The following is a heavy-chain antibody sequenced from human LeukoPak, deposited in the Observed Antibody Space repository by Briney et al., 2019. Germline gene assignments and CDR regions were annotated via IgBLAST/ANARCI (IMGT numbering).Heavy chain of an antibody. V-gene: IGHV4-34*01. CDR1: GGSFSGYY. CDR2: VNHSGST. J-gene: IGHJ4*02. Sequence: SETLSLTCAVYGGSFSGYYWSWIRQPPGKGLEWIGEVNHSGSTNYNPSLKSRVTISVDTSKNQFSLKLSSVTAADTAVYYCTRDYDYWGQGALVTVSS. CDR3: TRDYDY.